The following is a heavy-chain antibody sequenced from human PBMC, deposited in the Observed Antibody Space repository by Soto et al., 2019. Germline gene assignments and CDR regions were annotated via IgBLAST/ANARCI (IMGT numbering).Heavy chain of an antibody. CDR1: GFTFSSYW. D-gene: IGHD2-2*01. CDR2: IKQDGSEK. J-gene: IGHJ6*02. CDR3: ARDNGYCSSTSCYGPPHYYYYGMDV. V-gene: IGHV3-7*03. Sequence: GGSLRLSCAASGFTFSSYWMSWVRQAPGKGLEWVANIKQDGSEKYYVDSVKGRFTISRDNAKNSLYLQMNSLRAEDTAVYYCARDNGYCSSTSCYGPPHYYYYGMDVWGQGTTVTVSS.